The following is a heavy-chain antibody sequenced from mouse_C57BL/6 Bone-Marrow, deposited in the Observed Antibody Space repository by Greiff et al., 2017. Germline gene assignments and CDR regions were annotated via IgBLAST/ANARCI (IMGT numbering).Heavy chain of an antibody. V-gene: IGHV1-87*01. CDR1: YTFSRRVH. CDR2: GQGLEWIG. CDR3: SEDSAFYYGALGCFYFDY. Sequence: LQESGPELARPWASVKISCQAFYTFSRRVHFAIRDTNYWMKWVKQRPGQGLEWIGAMYPGNGDTSYNQKFKGKATLTADKSSSTAYMQLSSLTSEDSAFYYGALGCFYFDYWGQGTTLTVSS. J-gene: IGHJ2*01.